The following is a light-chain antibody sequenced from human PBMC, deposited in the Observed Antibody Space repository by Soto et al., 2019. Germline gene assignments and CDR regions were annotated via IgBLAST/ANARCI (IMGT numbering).Light chain of an antibody. CDR3: SSYTSSNPYV. CDR2: EVS. J-gene: IGLJ1*01. CDR1: SSDVGDYNY. V-gene: IGLV2-14*01. Sequence: QSVLPQPASVSGSPGQSITISCTGTSSDVGDYNYVSWYQQHPGKAPKLMIYEVSNRPSGVSNRFSGSKSGNTASLTISGLQAEDEADYYCSSYTSSNPYVFGNGTKVTVL.